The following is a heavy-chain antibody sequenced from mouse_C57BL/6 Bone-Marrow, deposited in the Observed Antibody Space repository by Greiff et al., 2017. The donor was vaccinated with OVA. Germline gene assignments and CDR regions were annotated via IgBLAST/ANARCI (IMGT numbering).Heavy chain of an antibody. Sequence: EVKLQESGEGLVKPGGSLKLSCAASGFTFSSYAMSWVRQTPEKRLEWVAYISSGGDYIYYADTVKGRFTISRDNARNTLYLQMSSLKSEDTAMYYCTRGPVTTVGPYFDYWGQGTTLTVSS. CDR3: TRGPVTTVGPYFDY. CDR1: GFTFSSYA. J-gene: IGHJ2*01. D-gene: IGHD1-1*01. CDR2: ISSGGDYI. V-gene: IGHV5-9-1*02.